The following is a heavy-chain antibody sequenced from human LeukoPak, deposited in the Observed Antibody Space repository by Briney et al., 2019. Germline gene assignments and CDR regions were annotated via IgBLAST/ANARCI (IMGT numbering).Heavy chain of an antibody. CDR3: AKALTIFGYYYGMDV. Sequence: GGSLRLSCAASGFTFDDYAMHWVRHAPGKGLEWVSGISWNSGSIGYADSVKGRFTISRDNAKNFLYLQMNSLRAEDTALYYCAKALTIFGYYYGMDVWGQGTTVTVSS. J-gene: IGHJ6*02. D-gene: IGHD3-3*01. CDR2: ISWNSGSI. V-gene: IGHV3-9*01. CDR1: GFTFDDYA.